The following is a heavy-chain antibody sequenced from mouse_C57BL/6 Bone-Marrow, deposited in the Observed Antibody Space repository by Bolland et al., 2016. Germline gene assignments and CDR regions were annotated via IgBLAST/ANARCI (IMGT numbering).Heavy chain of an antibody. CDR2: GT. CDR3: TRRDTTVVFDY. V-gene: IGHV1-15*01. Sequence: GTAYNQKFKGKAILTADRSSSTAYMELRSLTSEDSAVYYCTRRDTTVVFDYWGQGTLV. D-gene: IGHD1-1*01. J-gene: IGHJ3*01.